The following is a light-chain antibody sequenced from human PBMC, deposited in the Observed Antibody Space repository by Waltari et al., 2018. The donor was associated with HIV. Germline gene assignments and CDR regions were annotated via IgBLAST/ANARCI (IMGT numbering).Light chain of an antibody. CDR3: ASYTAKDTVL. CDR2: EVD. Sequence: SDVTQPASVSGFPGPAITVSCPGAGPDFGLYNSISWYQQQPGKVPNLLLYEVDSRALGVSSRFSGSKSGNTASLTISGLHLDDEGVYYCASYTAKDTVLFGGGTTVTVL. CDR1: GPDFGLYNS. J-gene: IGLJ2*01. V-gene: IGLV2-14*03.